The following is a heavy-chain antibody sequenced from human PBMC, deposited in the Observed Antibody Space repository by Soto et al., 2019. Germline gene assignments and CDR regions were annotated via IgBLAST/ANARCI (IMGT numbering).Heavy chain of an antibody. J-gene: IGHJ6*02. CDR1: GYTFTSYD. Sequence: QVQLVQSGAEVKKPGASVKVSCKASGYTFTSYDINWVRQATGQGLEWMGWMNPNSGNTGYAQKFKGGVTMTRNTSISTAYMELSSLRSEDTAVYYCANSPARGYYYYGMDVWGQGTTVTVSS. D-gene: IGHD1-26*01. CDR3: ANSPARGYYYYGMDV. CDR2: MNPNSGNT. V-gene: IGHV1-8*01.